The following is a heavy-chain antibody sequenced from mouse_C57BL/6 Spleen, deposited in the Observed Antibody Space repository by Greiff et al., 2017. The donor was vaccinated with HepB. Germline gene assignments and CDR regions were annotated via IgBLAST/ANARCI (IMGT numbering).Heavy chain of an antibody. Sequence: DVQLVESGGGLVKPGGSLKLSCAASGFTFSSYAMSWVRQTPEKRLEWVATISDGGSYTYYPDNVKGRFTISRDNAKNNLYLQMSHLKSEDTAMYYCARDARSNSRYFDVWGTGTTVTVSS. CDR3: ARDARSNSRYFDV. D-gene: IGHD2-5*01. CDR1: GFTFSSYA. CDR2: ISDGGSYT. J-gene: IGHJ1*03. V-gene: IGHV5-4*01.